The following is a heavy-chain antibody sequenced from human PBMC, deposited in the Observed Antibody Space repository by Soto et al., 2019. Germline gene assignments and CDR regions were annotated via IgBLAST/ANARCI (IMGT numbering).Heavy chain of an antibody. CDR1: GGSISRGGYY. CDR3: ARGSHYYDSSGYHY. V-gene: IGHV4-31*03. J-gene: IGHJ4*02. Sequence: SETLSLTCTVSGGSISRGGYYWSWIRQHPGKGLEWIGYIYYSGSTYYNPSLKSRVTISVDTSKNQFSLKLSSVTAADTAVYYCARGSHYYDSSGYHYWGQGTLVTVSS. CDR2: IYYSGST. D-gene: IGHD3-22*01.